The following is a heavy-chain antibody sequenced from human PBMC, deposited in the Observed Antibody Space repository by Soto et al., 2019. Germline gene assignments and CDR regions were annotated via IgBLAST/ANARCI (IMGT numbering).Heavy chain of an antibody. CDR2: ISDDGSTA. V-gene: IGHV3-74*01. D-gene: IGHD1-1*01. J-gene: IGHJ4*02. Sequence: PGGSLRLSWAVSGCTFSAYWMHWVRHVPGKGLTWVSRISDDGSTATYADSVKGRFVISRDNAKNSLYLEMNTLKVDDSGLYYCARGPRVSSTGTGGHWGRGTLVTVSS. CDR3: ARGPRVSSTGTGGH. CDR1: GCTFSAYW.